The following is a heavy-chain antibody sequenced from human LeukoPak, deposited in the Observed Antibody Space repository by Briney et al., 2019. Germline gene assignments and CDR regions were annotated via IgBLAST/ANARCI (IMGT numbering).Heavy chain of an antibody. CDR2: ITSSGDGT. D-gene: IGHD3-9*01. J-gene: IGHJ4*02. CDR3: AKDHYDLLTGYYPIFDY. Sequence: GGSLRLSCAASGFTFSIYAMSWVRQAPGKGLQWVSSITSSGDGTYYADSVKGRFTISRDNSENMLYLQMNSLRAEDTAIYYCAKDHYDLLTGYYPIFDYWGQGTLVTVSS. V-gene: IGHV3-23*01. CDR1: GFTFSIYA.